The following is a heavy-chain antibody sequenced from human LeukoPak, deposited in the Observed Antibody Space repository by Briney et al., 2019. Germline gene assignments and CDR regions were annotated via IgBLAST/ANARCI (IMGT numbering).Heavy chain of an antibody. J-gene: IGHJ4*02. CDR2: IYSGGSI. D-gene: IGHD4-17*01. CDR1: GFTFSSNH. Sequence: GGSLRLSCAASGFTFSSNHISWVRQAPGKGLEWVSVIYSGGSIYYADSVKGRLTISRDNSKNTLYLQMNSLRAEDTAVYYCARGRGTVTTVDYWGQGTLVTVSS. V-gene: IGHV3-53*01. CDR3: ARGRGTVTTVDY.